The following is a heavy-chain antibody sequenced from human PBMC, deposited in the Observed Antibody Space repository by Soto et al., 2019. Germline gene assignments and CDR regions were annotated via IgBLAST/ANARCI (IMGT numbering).Heavy chain of an antibody. D-gene: IGHD6-19*01. CDR3: AKDGDIAVAGHHYYYGMDV. CDR2: ISYDGSNK. Sequence: GGSLRLSCAASGFTFSSYGMHWVRQAPGKGLEWVAVISYDGSNKYYADSVKGRFTISRDNSKNTLYLQMNSLRAEDTAVYYCAKDGDIAVAGHHYYYGMDVWGQGTTVTVSS. CDR1: GFTFSSYG. V-gene: IGHV3-30*18. J-gene: IGHJ6*02.